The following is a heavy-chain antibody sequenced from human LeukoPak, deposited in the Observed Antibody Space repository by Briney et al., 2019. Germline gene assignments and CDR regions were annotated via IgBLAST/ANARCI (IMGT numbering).Heavy chain of an antibody. D-gene: IGHD2-15*01. CDR1: GFTFSSYG. Sequence: GGSLRLSCAASGFTFSSYGMHWVRQAPGKGLEGVAFIRYDGSNKYYADSVKGRFTISRENSKNSLYLQTNSLTAEDRAVYYCAKEREDIVVVVAATRAFGFDGSGEGTLVSVSS. V-gene: IGHV3-30*02. CDR3: AKEREDIVVVVAATRAFGFDG. CDR2: IRYDGSNK. J-gene: IGHJ4*02.